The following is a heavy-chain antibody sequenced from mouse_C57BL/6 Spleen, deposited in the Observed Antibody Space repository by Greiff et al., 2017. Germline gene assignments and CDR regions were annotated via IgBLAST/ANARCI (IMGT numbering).Heavy chain of an antibody. V-gene: IGHV1-15*01. CDR1: GYTFTDYE. Sequence: VKLQESGAELVRPGASVTLSCKASGYTFTDYEMHWVKQTPVHGLEWIGAIDPETGGTAYNQKFKGKAILTADKSSSTAYMELRSLTSEDSAVYYCTRKEVQGYAMDYWGQGTSVTVSS. CDR3: TRKEVQGYAMDY. CDR2: IDPETGGT. J-gene: IGHJ4*01.